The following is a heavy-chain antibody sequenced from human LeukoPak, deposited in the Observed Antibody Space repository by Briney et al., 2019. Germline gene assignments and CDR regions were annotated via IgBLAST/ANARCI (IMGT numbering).Heavy chain of an antibody. CDR2: IYHSGST. V-gene: IGHV4-38-2*02. Sequence: ETLSLTCTVSGYSISSGYYWGWIRQPPGKGLEWIGSIYHSGSTYYNPSLKSRVTISVDTSKNQFSLKLSSVTAADTAVYYCAGGQWLVLANSFPFDYWGQGTLVTVSS. D-gene: IGHD6-19*01. CDR3: AGGQWLVLANSFPFDY. CDR1: GYSISSGYY. J-gene: IGHJ4*02.